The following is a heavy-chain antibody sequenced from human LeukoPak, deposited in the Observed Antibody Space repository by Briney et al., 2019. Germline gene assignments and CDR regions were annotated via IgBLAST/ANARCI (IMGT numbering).Heavy chain of an antibody. CDR3: AREAASYYPHLVY. J-gene: IGHJ4*02. CDR2: ISYDGSNK. Sequence: PGGSLRLSCAASGFTFSSYAMHWVRQAPGKGLEWVAVISYDGSNKYYADSVKGRFTISRDNSKNTLYLQMNSLRAEDTAVYYCAREAASYYPHLVYWGQGSLVTVSS. CDR1: GFTFSSYA. V-gene: IGHV3-30*04. D-gene: IGHD1-26*01.